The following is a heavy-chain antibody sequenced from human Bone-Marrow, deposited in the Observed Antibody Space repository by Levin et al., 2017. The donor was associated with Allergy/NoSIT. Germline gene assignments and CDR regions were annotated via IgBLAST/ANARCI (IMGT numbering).Heavy chain of an antibody. V-gene: IGHV3-23*01. CDR2: ISGSGDST. CDR1: GFTFSNYA. Sequence: HGESLKISCAASGFTFSNYAMSWVRQAPGKGLEWVSGISGSGDSTYDGDSVKGRFTISRDNSKNTLYLQMNSLRAEDTAVYYCAKDRDFYGSGSLGNWGQGTLVTVSS. J-gene: IGHJ4*02. D-gene: IGHD3-10*01. CDR3: AKDRDFYGSGSLGN.